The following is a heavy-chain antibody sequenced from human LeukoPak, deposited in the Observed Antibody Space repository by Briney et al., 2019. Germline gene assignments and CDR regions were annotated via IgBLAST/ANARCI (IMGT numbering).Heavy chain of an antibody. J-gene: IGHJ4*02. Sequence: PSETLSLTCTVSGGSISSTSYSWGWIRQPPGKGLEWIGNIHHSGSTYYNPSLKSRVTISVDTSNNQFSLELSSVTAADTAVYYCARVAGYSSGWCDYWGQGTLVTVSS. CDR3: ARVAGYSSGWCDY. CDR1: GGSISSTSYS. D-gene: IGHD6-19*01. V-gene: IGHV4-39*07. CDR2: IHHSGST.